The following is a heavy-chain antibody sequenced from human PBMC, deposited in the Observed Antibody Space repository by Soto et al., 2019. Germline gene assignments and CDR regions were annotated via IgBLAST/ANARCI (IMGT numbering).Heavy chain of an antibody. CDR3: ARAWGYCSSTSCYTGVVDYYYYGMDV. V-gene: IGHV1-69*06. Sequence: ASVKVSYKASGGTFSSYAINWVRQAPGQGLEWMGGIIPIFGTANYAQKFQGRVTITADKSTSTAYMELSSLRSEDTAVYYCARAWGYCSSTSCYTGVVDYYYYGMDVRGQGTTVTVSS. CDR2: IIPIFGTA. CDR1: GGTFSSYA. J-gene: IGHJ6*02. D-gene: IGHD2-2*02.